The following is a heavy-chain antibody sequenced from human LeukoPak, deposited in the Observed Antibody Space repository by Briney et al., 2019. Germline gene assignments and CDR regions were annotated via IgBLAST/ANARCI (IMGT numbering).Heavy chain of an antibody. CDR3: SSGGYYDILTVYPPDYYYYCGMDV. CDR1: GGSFSDYY. J-gene: IGHJ6*02. V-gene: IGHV4-34*01. D-gene: IGHD3-9*01. Sequence: SETLSLTCAVYGGSFSDYYWSWIRQPPGKGLEWIGEINHSGSTNYNPSLNSRGTISVVTSKNQFYHKMSSVPAADTAVDYCSSGGYYDILTVYPPDYYYYCGMDVWGQGTTVTVSS. CDR2: INHSGST.